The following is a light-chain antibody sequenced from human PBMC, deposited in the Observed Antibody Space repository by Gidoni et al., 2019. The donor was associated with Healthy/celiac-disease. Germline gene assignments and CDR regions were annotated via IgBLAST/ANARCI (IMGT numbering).Light chain of an antibody. CDR3: QAWDSSTAVV. Sequence: SYELTQPPPVSVSPGQTARITCSGDKLGDKYACWYQQKPGQSPVLVIYQDSKRPSGIPERFAGSNSGKTAPLTISGTQAMDEADYYWQAWDSSTAVVFGGGTKLTVL. CDR1: KLGDKY. V-gene: IGLV3-1*01. CDR2: QDS. J-gene: IGLJ2*01.